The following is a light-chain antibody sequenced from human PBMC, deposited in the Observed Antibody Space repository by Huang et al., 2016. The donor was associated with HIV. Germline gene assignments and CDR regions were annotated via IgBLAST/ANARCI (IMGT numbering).Light chain of an antibody. J-gene: IGKJ4*01. Sequence: ETLMTQFPATLSVSPGERATLACRASQNVRNNVAWYQQKPGQAPRLLFYEASSRATGVPGRFSASGSGIDFTLTISSLQSEDFAVYYCQQFNNWPPAFGGGTTVEFK. CDR3: QQFNNWPPA. V-gene: IGKV3-15*01. CDR1: QNVRNN. CDR2: EAS.